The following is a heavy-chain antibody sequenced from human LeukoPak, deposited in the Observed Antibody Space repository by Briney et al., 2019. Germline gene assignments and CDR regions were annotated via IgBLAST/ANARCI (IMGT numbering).Heavy chain of an antibody. CDR2: IYYSGST. V-gene: IGHV4-31*03. D-gene: IGHD3-9*01. CDR3: ARGRYDILTGYKNFDY. Sequence: SQTLSLTCTVSGGSISSGGYYWSWIRQHPGKGLEWIGDIYYSGSTYYNPSLKSRVTISVDTSKNQFSLKLSSVTAADTAVYYCARGRYDILTGYKNFDYWGQGTLVTVSS. J-gene: IGHJ4*02. CDR1: GGSISSGGYY.